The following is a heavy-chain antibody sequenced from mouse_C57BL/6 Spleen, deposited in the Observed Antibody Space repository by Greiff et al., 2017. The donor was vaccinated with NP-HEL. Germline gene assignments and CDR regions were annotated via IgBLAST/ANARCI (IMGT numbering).Heavy chain of an antibody. CDR2: IYPGDGGT. CDR3: ARSYDECYYDYAMDY. D-gene: IGHD1-1*02. V-gene: IGHV1-82*01. Sequence: VQVVESGPELVKPGASVKISCKASGYAFSSSWMNWVKQRPGKGLEWIGRIYPGDGGTNYNGKFKGKATLTADKSSSTAYMQLSSLTSEDSAVYFCARSYDECYYDYAMDYWGQGASVTVAS. CDR1: GYAFSSSW. J-gene: IGHJ4*01.